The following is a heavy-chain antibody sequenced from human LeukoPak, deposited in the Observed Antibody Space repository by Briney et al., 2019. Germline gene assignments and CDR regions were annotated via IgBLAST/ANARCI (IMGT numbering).Heavy chain of an antibody. V-gene: IGHV4-59*01. CDR2: IYNSGST. D-gene: IGHD4/OR15-4a*01. Sequence: PSXXLSLTCTVSGGSISSNYWSWIRQPPGKGMEWVGYIYNSGSTIYHPSLKIRVTISVDTSKNQFSLKLSSVTAADTAVYYCAGASRVRLDYWGQGTLVTVSS. J-gene: IGHJ4*02. CDR3: AGASRVRLDY. CDR1: GGSISSNY.